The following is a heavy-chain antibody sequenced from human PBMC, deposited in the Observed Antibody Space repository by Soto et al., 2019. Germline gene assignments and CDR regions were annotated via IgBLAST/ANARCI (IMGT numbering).Heavy chain of an antibody. CDR3: ARPSVATPRSENSFDI. V-gene: IGHV5-51*01. Sequence: GESLKISCKGSGYSFSTYWLAWGRQMPGKGLEYMGIIYPGDSDTRYSPSFQGQVTISGDKSINTAYLQWSSLKASDSAMYYCARPSVATPRSENSFDIWGQGTMVTVSS. J-gene: IGHJ3*02. CDR2: IYPGDSDT. D-gene: IGHD5-12*01. CDR1: GYSFSTYW.